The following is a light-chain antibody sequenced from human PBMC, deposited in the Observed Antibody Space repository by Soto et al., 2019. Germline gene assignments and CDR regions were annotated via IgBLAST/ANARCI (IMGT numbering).Light chain of an antibody. CDR2: DTS. CDR3: QQYTSSPPSS. CDR1: QSVSSN. Sequence: MMTDSPVTLSVSPGERATLAVRASQSVSSNLAWYQQKPGQAPRLLIYDTSTRATGIPARFSGSGPGTEFTLTISRLQSDDCAAHYSQQYTSSPPSSFGEGTRLEIK. V-gene: IGKV3-15*01. J-gene: IGKJ5*01.